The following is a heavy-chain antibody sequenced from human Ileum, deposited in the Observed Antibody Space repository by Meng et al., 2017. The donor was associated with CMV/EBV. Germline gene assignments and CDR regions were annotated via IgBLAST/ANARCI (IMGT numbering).Heavy chain of an antibody. CDR2: ISSSSTTI. CDR3: AREYSSSSGRRFDH. Sequence: GESLKISCAASGFTFSSYTLNWVRQAPGKGLEWISYISSSSTTIYYADSVKGRFTISRDNAKNSLYLQMNSLRAEDTAVYYCAREYSSSSGRRFDHWGQGTLVTVSS. V-gene: IGHV3-48*04. CDR1: GFTFSSYT. J-gene: IGHJ4*02. D-gene: IGHD6-6*01.